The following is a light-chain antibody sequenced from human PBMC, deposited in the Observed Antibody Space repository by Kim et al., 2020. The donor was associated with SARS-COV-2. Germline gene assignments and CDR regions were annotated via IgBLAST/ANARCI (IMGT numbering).Light chain of an antibody. CDR3: QQYNNWPRT. CDR1: QSVYSGY. V-gene: IGKV3-20*01. J-gene: IGKJ1*01. Sequence: EVVLTQSPGTLSLSPGERATLSCRASQSVYSGYFGWYQQKPGQAPRLLIYGASNRATGIPDRFSGSGSGTDFSLTISSLQSEDFAVYYCQQYNNWPRTFGQGTKVDIK. CDR2: GAS.